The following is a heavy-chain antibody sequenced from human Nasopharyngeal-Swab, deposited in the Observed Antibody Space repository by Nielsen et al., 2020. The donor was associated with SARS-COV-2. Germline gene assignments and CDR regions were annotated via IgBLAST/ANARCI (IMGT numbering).Heavy chain of an antibody. CDR3: ARDWLAYCGGDCYPADY. Sequence: GSLRLPCSASGFPFSSHCLHRVRPGPSKGPEWVAVIWYDGSNKYYADSVKGRFTISRDNSKNTLYLQMNSLRAEDTAVYYCARDWLAYCGGDCYPADYWGQGTLVTVSS. J-gene: IGHJ4*02. D-gene: IGHD2-21*01. CDR1: GFPFSSHC. V-gene: IGHV3-33*08. CDR2: IWYDGSNK.